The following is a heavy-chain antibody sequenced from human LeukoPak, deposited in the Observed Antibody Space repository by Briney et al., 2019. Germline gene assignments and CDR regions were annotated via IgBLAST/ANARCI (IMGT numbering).Heavy chain of an antibody. CDR2: MNPNSGNP. V-gene: IGHV1-8*01. CDR1: GYTFTSYD. J-gene: IGHJ4*02. D-gene: IGHD3-3*01. Sequence: GASVKVSCKASGYTFTSYDINGVRQAPGQGLEWMGWMNPNSGNPGYAQKFQGRVTMTRNPSISTAYMELSSLRSEHTAVYYCARSRITIFGVVTQIDYWGQGTLVTASS. CDR3: ARSRITIFGVVTQIDY.